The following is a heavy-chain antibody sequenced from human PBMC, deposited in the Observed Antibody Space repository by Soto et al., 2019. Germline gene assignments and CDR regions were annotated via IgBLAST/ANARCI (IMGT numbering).Heavy chain of an antibody. CDR3: ARLYYDILTGYYPLDY. CDR2: INAGNGNT. J-gene: IGHJ4*02. CDR1: GYTFTSYA. V-gene: IGHV1-3*01. Sequence: GASVKVSCKASGYTFTSYAMHWVRQAPGQRLEWMGWINAGNGNTKYSQKFQGRVTITRDTSASTAYMELRSLRSDDTAVYYCARLYYDILTGYYPLDYWGQGTLVTVSS. D-gene: IGHD3-9*01.